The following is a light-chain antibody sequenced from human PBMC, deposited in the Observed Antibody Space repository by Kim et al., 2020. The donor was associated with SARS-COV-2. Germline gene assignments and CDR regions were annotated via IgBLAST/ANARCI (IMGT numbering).Light chain of an antibody. Sequence: PGQRVTISCSGSSSNIGSNTVNWYQQLPGTAPKLLIYSSNQRPSGVPDRFSGSKSGTSASLAISGLQSEDEADYYCAAWDDSLNVVFGGGTQLTVL. V-gene: IGLV1-44*01. CDR1: SSNIGSNT. J-gene: IGLJ2*01. CDR3: AAWDDSLNVV. CDR2: SSN.